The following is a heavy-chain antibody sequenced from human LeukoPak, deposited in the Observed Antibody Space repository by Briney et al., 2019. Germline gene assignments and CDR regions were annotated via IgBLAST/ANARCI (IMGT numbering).Heavy chain of an antibody. J-gene: IGHJ4*02. CDR1: GYTFTSYG. CDR3: ARDKYYDSSGYTDY. CDR2: ISAYNGNT. Sequence: ASVTVSCKASGYTFTSYGISWVRQAPGQGLEWMGWISAYNGNTNYAQKLQGRVTMTTDTSTSTAYMELRSLRSDDTAVYYCARDKYYDSSGYTDYWGQGTLVTVSS. V-gene: IGHV1-18*01. D-gene: IGHD3-22*01.